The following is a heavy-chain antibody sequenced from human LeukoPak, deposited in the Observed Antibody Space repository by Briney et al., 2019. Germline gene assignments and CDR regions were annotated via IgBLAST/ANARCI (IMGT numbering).Heavy chain of an antibody. J-gene: IGHJ4*02. D-gene: IGHD3-22*01. CDR2: IYYSGST. V-gene: IGHV4-59*01. CDR3: ARDYYDSSGYSDYFDY. Sequence: SETLSLTCTVSGGSISSYYWSWIRQPPGKGLEWIGYIYYSGSTNYNPSLKSRVTISVDTSKNQFSLKLSSVTAADTAVYYCARDYYDSSGYSDYFDYWGQGTLVTVSS. CDR1: GGSISSYY.